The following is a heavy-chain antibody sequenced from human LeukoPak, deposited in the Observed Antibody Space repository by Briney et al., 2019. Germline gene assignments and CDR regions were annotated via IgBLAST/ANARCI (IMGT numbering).Heavy chain of an antibody. CDR2: IYYSGNT. D-gene: IGHD2-21*02. CDR3: ASQHLLLYYFDY. CDR1: GVSFTSYY. Sequence: SETLSLTCTVSGVSFTSYYWSWIRQPPGKGLEWIGHIYYSGNTNYNPSLKSRVTISVDTSKNQFSLKLSSVTAADTAVYYCASQHLLLYYFDYWGQGTLVTVSS. V-gene: IGHV4-59*01. J-gene: IGHJ4*02.